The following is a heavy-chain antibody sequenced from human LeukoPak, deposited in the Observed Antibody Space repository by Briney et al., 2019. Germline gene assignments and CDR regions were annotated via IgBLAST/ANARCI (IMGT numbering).Heavy chain of an antibody. CDR1: GFTFSSYS. CDR3: ARGGYYYDSSGYYCFDY. V-gene: IGHV3-21*01. Sequence: PGGSLRLSCAASGFTFSSYSMNWVRQAPGKGLEWVSSISSSSSYIYYADSVKGRFTISRDNAKNTLYLQMNSLRAEDTAVYYCARGGYYYDSSGYYCFDYWGQGTLVTVSS. D-gene: IGHD3-22*01. CDR2: ISSSSSYI. J-gene: IGHJ4*02.